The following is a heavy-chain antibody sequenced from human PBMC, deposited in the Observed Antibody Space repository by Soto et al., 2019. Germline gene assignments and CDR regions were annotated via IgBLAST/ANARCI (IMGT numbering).Heavy chain of an antibody. V-gene: IGHV4-34*01. Sequence: SETLSLTCAVYGGSFSGYYWSWIRQPPGKGLEWIGEINHSGSTNYNPSLKSRVTISVDTSKNQFSLKLSSVTAADTAVYYCARGRRYYDFWSGYYPKGWFDPWGQGTLVTVSS. CDR2: INHSGST. J-gene: IGHJ5*02. D-gene: IGHD3-3*01. CDR1: GGSFSGYY. CDR3: ARGRRYYDFWSGYYPKGWFDP.